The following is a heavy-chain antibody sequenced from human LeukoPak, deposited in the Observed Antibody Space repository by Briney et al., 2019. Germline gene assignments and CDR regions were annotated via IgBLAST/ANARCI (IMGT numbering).Heavy chain of an antibody. J-gene: IGHJ6*02. CDR2: IYYSGST. CDR3: ARHEERKDTYCYYGMDV. V-gene: IGHV4-31*03. D-gene: IGHD1-1*01. Sequence: SQTLSLTCTVSGGSISSGGYYWSWIRQHPGKGLEWIGYIYYSGSTYYNPSLKSRVTISVDTSKNQFSPKLSSVTAADAAVYYCARHEERKDTYCYYGMDVWGQGTTVTVSS. CDR1: GGSISSGGYY.